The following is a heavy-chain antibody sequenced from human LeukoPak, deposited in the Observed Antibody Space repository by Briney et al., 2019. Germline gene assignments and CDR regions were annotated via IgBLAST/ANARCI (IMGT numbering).Heavy chain of an antibody. Sequence: GGSLRLSCAASGFTFSSYAMSWVRQAPGKGLEWVSAISGSGGSTYYADSVKGRFTISRDNSKNTLYLQMNSLRAEDTAVYYCAKGFTTIAAAGTNWFDPWGQGTLVTV. CDR1: GFTFSSYA. CDR2: ISGSGGST. J-gene: IGHJ5*02. D-gene: IGHD6-13*01. CDR3: AKGFTTIAAAGTNWFDP. V-gene: IGHV3-23*01.